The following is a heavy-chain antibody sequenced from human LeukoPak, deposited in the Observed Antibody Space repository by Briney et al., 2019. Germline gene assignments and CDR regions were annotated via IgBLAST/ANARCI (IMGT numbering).Heavy chain of an antibody. CDR3: ARGGLRFGELSSFY. CDR2: IYTSGST. V-gene: IGHV4-4*07. Sequence: SETLSLTCTVSGGSISSYYWSWIRQPAGKGLEWIGRIYTSGSTNYNPSLKSRVTISVDTSKNQFSLKLSSVTAADTAVYYCARGGLRFGELSSFYWGQGTLVTVSS. J-gene: IGHJ4*02. CDR1: GGSISSYY. D-gene: IGHD3-10*01.